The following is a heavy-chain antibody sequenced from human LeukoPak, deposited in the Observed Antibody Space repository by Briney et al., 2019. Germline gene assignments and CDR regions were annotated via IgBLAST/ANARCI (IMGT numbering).Heavy chain of an antibody. CDR3: ARDNYYGSGSYHGY. D-gene: IGHD3-10*01. Sequence: SETLSLTCTVSGYSISSGYYWGWIRQPPGKGLEWIGSIYHSGSTYYNPSLKSRVTISVDTSKNQFSLKLSSVTAADTAVYYCARDNYYGSGSYHGYWGQGTLVTVSS. J-gene: IGHJ4*02. CDR2: IYHSGST. CDR1: GYSISSGYY. V-gene: IGHV4-38-2*02.